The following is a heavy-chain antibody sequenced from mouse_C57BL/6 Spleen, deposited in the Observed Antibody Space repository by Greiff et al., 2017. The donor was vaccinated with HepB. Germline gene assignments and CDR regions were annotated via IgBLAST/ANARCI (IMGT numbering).Heavy chain of an antibody. CDR2: IDPNSGGT. CDR3: AREGEWGYGSSYEDFDY. CDR1: GYTFTSYW. J-gene: IGHJ2*01. D-gene: IGHD1-1*01. V-gene: IGHV1-72*01. Sequence: VQLQQPGAELVKPGASVKLSCKASGYTFTSYWMHWVKQRPGRGLEWIGRIDPNSGGTKYNEKFKSKATLTVDKPSSTAYMQLSSLTSEDSAVSYCAREGEWGYGSSYEDFDYWGQGTTLTVSS.